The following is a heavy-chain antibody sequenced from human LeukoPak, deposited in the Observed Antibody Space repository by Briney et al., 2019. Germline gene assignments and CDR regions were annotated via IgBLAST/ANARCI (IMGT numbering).Heavy chain of an antibody. CDR3: AREMYSGMYNDAFDI. CDR1: GFTVSSNY. V-gene: IGHV3-53*01. D-gene: IGHD1-26*01. Sequence: GGSLRLSCTASGFTVSSNYMSWVRQAPGKGLEWVSVIRSDGSSNHADSVKGRFTISRDNSKNTLYLQMNNLRAEDTAMYYCAREMYSGMYNDAFDIWGQGTKVTVSS. CDR2: IRSDGSS. J-gene: IGHJ3*02.